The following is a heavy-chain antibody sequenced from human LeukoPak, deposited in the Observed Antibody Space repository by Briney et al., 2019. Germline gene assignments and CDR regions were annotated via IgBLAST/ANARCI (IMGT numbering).Heavy chain of an antibody. J-gene: IGHJ6*03. CDR3: TPHIVATDCYYYYYMDV. CDR1: GFTFSNAW. V-gene: IGHV3-15*01. CDR2: IKSKTDSGTT. Sequence: GGSLRLSCAASGFTFSNAWMSWVRQAPGKGLEWVGRIKSKTDSGTTDYAAPVKGRFIISRDDSKNTLYLQMSSLKTEDTAVYYCTPHIVATDCYYYYYMDVWGKGTTVTVSS. D-gene: IGHD5-12*01.